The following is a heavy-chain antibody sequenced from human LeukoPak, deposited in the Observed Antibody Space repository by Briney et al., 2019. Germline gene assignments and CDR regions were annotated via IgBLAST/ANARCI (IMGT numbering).Heavy chain of an antibody. CDR3: AKDGTSVATAGSPFDY. J-gene: IGHJ4*02. CDR1: GFTFSSYG. V-gene: IGHV3-30*18. Sequence: GGSLRLSCAASGFTFSSYGMQRVRQAPGKGLEWVAVISYDGSNKYYADSVKGRFTISRDNSKNTLRLQMNSLRAEDTAVYYCAKDGTSVATAGSPFDYWGQGTLVTVSS. CDR2: ISYDGSNK. D-gene: IGHD6-13*01.